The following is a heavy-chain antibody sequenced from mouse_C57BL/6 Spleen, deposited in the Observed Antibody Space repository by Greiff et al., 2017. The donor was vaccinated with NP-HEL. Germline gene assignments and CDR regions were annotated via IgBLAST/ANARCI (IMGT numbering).Heavy chain of an antibody. J-gene: IGHJ1*03. Sequence: EVHLVESGGDLVKPGGSLKLSCAASGFTFSSYGMSWVRQTPDKRLEWVATISSGGSYTYYPDSVKGRFTISRDNAKNTLYLQMSSLKSEDTAMYYCARKLTDWYFDVWGTGTTVTVSS. D-gene: IGHD4-1*01. CDR2: ISSGGSYT. CDR1: GFTFSSYG. V-gene: IGHV5-6*01. CDR3: ARKLTDWYFDV.